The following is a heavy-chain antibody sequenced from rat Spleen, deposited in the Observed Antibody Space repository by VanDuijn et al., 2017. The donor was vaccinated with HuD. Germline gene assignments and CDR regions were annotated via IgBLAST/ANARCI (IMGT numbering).Heavy chain of an antibody. Sequence: EVQLVESGGGLVQPGGSLKLACTASGFTYSNYIMVWVRQAPTKGLEWVASINAGGTNTYYRDSVKGRFTISRDNTRDTLYLQMDSLRSEDTATYYCSKKAGTGDFDYWGQGVMVTVSS. D-gene: IGHD4-2*01. CDR1: GFTYSNYI. J-gene: IGHJ2*01. CDR3: SKKAGTGDFDY. CDR2: INAGGTNT. V-gene: IGHV5S13*01.